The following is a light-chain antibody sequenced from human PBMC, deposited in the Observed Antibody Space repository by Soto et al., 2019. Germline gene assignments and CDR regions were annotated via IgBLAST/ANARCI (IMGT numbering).Light chain of an antibody. Sequence: QAVVTQEPSLTVSPGGTVTLTCGSSTGAVTSSHYPYWFQQKPGQAPRALIYDTSNKHSWTPARFSGSLLGGKPALILSGAQPEDEADYYCSLSYSDVRVFSGGTKLTVL. CDR2: DTS. CDR3: SLSYSDVRV. CDR1: TGAVTSSHY. V-gene: IGLV7-46*01. J-gene: IGLJ3*02.